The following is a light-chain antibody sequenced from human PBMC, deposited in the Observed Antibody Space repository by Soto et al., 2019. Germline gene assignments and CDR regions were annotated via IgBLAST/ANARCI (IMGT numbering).Light chain of an antibody. CDR3: ATWDDSLSGFVV. J-gene: IGLJ7*01. CDR2: SDN. CDR1: SSNIGNNF. V-gene: IGLV1-47*01. Sequence: QSVLTQPPSVSGTPGQRVTISWSGSSSNIGNNFVYWYQHLPGAAPTLVVYSDNHRPSGVPVRFSGSKSGTSASLTISGLRSEDEATYCCATWDDSLSGFVVFGGGTQLTVL.